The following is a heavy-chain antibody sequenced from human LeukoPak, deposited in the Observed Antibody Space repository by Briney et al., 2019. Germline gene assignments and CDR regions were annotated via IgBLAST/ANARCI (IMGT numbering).Heavy chain of an antibody. J-gene: IGHJ6*03. D-gene: IGHD2-2*01. V-gene: IGHV3-15*01. CDR3: ARETSAAYYYYYYYMDV. CDR1: GFTFSNAW. Sequence: GGSLRLSCAASGFTFSNAWMSWVRQAPGKGLEWVGRIKSKTDGGTTDYAAPVKGRFTISRDDSKNTLYLQMNSLRAEDTAVYYCARETSAAYYYYYYYMDVWGKGTTVTVSS. CDR2: IKSKTDGGTT.